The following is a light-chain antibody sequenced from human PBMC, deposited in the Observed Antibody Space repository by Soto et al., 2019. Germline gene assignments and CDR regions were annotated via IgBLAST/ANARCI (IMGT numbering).Light chain of an antibody. CDR3: QQYGSSPIT. CDR1: QSVSSY. J-gene: IGKJ5*01. Sequence: EIVLTQSPATLSLSPGDRATLSCRASQSVSSYLAWYQQKPGQAPRLLIYDASTRATGIPARFSGSGSGTDFTLTISRLEPEDFAVYYCQQYGSSPITFGQGTRLEIK. V-gene: IGKV3-20*01. CDR2: DAS.